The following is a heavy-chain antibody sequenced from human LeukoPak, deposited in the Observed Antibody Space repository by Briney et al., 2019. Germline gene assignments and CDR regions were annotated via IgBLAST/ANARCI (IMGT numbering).Heavy chain of an antibody. D-gene: IGHD4-17*01. V-gene: IGHV1-24*01. CDR2: FDPEDGET. J-gene: IGHJ2*01. CDR1: GYTLTELS. CDR3: ATSTTVTHYWYFDL. Sequence: ASVKVSCKVSGYTLTELSMHWVRQAPGKGLEWMGGFDPEDGETIYAQKFQGRVTMTEDTSTDTAYMALRSLRSEDTAVYYCATSTTVTHYWYFDLWGRGTLVTVSS.